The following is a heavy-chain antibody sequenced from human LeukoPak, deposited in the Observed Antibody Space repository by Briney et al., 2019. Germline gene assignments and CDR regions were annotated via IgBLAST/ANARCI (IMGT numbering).Heavy chain of an antibody. CDR3: ARVKTPIVVVPAAIAFDY. D-gene: IGHD2-2*01. V-gene: IGHV1-2*02. J-gene: IGHJ4*02. Sequence: ASVKVSCKASGYTFTGYYMHWVRQAPGQGLEWMGWINPNSGGTNYAQKFQGRVTMTRDTSISTAYMEPSRLRSDDTAVYYCARVKTPIVVVPAAIAFDYWGQGTLVTVSS. CDR1: GYTFTGYY. CDR2: INPNSGGT.